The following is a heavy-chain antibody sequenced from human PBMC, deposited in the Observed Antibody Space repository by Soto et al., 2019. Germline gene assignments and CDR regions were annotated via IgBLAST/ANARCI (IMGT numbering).Heavy chain of an antibody. Sequence: GGSLRLSCAASGFTFSSYGMHWVRQAPGKGLEWVAVIWYDGSNKYYADSEKGRFTISRDNSKNTLYLQMNSLRDEDTAFFYCVRDPVIFHAGSGWYYIVDWGQGTQVTVSS. D-gene: IGHD6-13*01. J-gene: IGHJ4*02. CDR1: GFTFSSYG. V-gene: IGHV3-33*01. CDR2: IWYDGSNK. CDR3: VRDPVIFHAGSGWYYIVD.